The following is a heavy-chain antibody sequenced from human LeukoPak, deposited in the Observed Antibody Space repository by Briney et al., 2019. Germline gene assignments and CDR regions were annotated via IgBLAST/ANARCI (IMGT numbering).Heavy chain of an antibody. CDR3: ARDPDYYDSSGYYRGDAFDI. CDR2: IIPIFGTA. J-gene: IGHJ3*02. Sequence: SVKVSCKASGGTFSSYAISWVRQAPGQGLEWMGGIIPIFGTANYAQEFQGRVTITADESTSTAYMELSSLRSEDTAVYYCARDPDYYDSSGYYRGDAFDIWGQGTMVTVSS. CDR1: GGTFSSYA. V-gene: IGHV1-69*13. D-gene: IGHD3-22*01.